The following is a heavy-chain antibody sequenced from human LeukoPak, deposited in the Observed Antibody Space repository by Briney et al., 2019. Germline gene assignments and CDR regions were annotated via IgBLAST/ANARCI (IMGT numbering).Heavy chain of an antibody. CDR3: ARVRGGSNHWFDG. J-gene: IGHJ5*02. CDR1: SYSLSRVYY. CDR2: THHSGST. D-gene: IGHD1-26*01. Sequence: PSETLSLTCAVSSYSLSRVYYWGRIRQPPGKGLECIGSTHHSGSTYYDPSLKRRVTISLDTSKNQFSLKLSSVTAADTAVYYCARVRGGSNHWFDGWGQGTLVIVSS. V-gene: IGHV4-38-2*01.